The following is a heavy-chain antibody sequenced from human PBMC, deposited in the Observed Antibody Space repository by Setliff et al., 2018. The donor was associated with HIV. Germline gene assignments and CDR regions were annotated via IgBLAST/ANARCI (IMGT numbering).Heavy chain of an antibody. J-gene: IGHJ4*02. D-gene: IGHD3-3*01. CDR2: IYYSGRT. CDR3: ARQSYDFWSGPLGFDY. CDR1: GGPISSSSYY. Sequence: SETLSLTCTVSGGPISSSSYYWGWIRQPPGKGLEWIGSIYYSGRTYHNPSLKSRVTISVDTSKNHFSLKLSSVTAADTAVYYCARQSYDFWSGPLGFDYWGQGTLVTVSS. V-gene: IGHV4-39*01.